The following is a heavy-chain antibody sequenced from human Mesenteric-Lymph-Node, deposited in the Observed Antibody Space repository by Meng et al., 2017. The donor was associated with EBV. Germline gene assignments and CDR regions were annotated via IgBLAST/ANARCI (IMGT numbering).Heavy chain of an antibody. CDR3: ARLAGLGRYNWFDP. Sequence: QGQLVQSGAAVKKPGASVKVSCKVSGFTLSELAMHWVRQAPGKGLEWMGSFDPEYGETIYAQTFQGRVTMTEDTSTNTAYMELNRLSYDDTAVYYCARLAGLGRYNWFDPWGQGTLVTVSS. J-gene: IGHJ5*02. V-gene: IGHV1-24*01. CDR1: GFTLSELA. D-gene: IGHD6-19*01. CDR2: FDPEYGET.